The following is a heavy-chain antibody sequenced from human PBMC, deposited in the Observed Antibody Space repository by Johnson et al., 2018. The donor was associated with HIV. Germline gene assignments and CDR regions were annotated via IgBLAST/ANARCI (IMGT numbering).Heavy chain of an antibody. CDR2: IRYDGSNK. Sequence: QVQLVESGGGVVQPGGSLRLSCAASGFTFSSYGMHWVRQAPAKGLAWVAFIRYDGSNKYYADLVKGRFPISRDNSKNMLYLQMNRRRAEDTAVYYCANFYTDNTVGLFGAFDIWGQGTMVTVSS. J-gene: IGHJ3*02. D-gene: IGHD1-1*01. CDR1: GFTFSSYG. V-gene: IGHV3-30*02. CDR3: ANFYTDNTVGLFGAFDI.